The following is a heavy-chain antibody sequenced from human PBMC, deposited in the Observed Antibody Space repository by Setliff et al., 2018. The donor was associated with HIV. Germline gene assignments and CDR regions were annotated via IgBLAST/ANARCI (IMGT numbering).Heavy chain of an antibody. CDR2: IYYSGST. D-gene: IGHD2-21*02. CDR3: ARGQGCGGGCHYAFEM. Sequence: NPSETLSLTCTVSGGSISSYYWSWIRQPPGKGLEWIGYIYYSGSTNYNPSLKSRVTISVDTSKNQFSLNLNSVTAADTAVYYCARGQGCGGGCHYAFEMWGQGTMVTVSS. J-gene: IGHJ3*02. V-gene: IGHV4-59*08. CDR1: GGSISSYY.